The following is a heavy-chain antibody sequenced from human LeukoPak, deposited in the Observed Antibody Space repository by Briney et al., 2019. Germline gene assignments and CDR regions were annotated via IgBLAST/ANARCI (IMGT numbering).Heavy chain of an antibody. J-gene: IGHJ4*02. CDR3: ARRAGGYSHPYDY. CDR2: IYSGGTT. Sequence: GGSLRLSCAVSGFTVSGNYMSWVRQAPGKGLEWVSLIYSGGTTYYGDSVKGRFTISRDNSKYTLYLQMNSMRAEDTAVYYCARRAGGYSHPYDYWGQGILVTVSS. CDR1: GFTVSGNY. D-gene: IGHD4-23*01. V-gene: IGHV3-53*01.